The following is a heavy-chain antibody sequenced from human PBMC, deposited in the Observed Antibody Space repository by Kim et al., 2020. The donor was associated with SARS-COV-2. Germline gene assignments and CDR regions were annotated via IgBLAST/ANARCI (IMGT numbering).Heavy chain of an antibody. Sequence: SETLSLTCTVSGDPIRSHHWTWIRQSPGKGLQWVGYIYYSGATKYNPSLKSRVSISIETSKNFFSLKLTSMTAADTAVYFCARGADYGDPSPLTHWGRG. V-gene: IGHV4-59*11. D-gene: IGHD4-17*01. CDR1: GDPIRSHH. CDR2: IYYSGAT. CDR3: ARGADYGDPSPLTH. J-gene: IGHJ4*02.